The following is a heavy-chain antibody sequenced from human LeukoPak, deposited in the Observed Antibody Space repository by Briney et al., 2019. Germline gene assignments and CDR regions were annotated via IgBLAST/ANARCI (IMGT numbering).Heavy chain of an antibody. J-gene: IGHJ4*02. CDR2: IYHSGST. CDR3: ARGPTSDY. V-gene: IGHV4-30-2*01. CDR1: GGSISSGGYS. Sequence: PSETLSLTCAVSGGSISSGGYSWSWIRQPPGKGLEWIGYIYHSGSTYYNPSLKSRVTISVDRSKNQFSLKLSSVTAADTAVYYCARGPTSDYWGQGTLVTVSS.